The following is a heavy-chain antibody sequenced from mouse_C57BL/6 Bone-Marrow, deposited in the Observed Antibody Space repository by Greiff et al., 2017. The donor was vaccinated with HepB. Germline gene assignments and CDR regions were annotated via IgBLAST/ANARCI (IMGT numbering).Heavy chain of an antibody. CDR2: INPSSGYT. V-gene: IGHV1-4*01. Sequence: VKVVESGAELARPGASVKMSCKASGYTFTSYTMHWVKQRPGQGLEWIGYINPSSGYTKYNQKFKDKATLTADKSSSTAYMQLSSLTSEDSAVYYCALYDYDEAMDYWGQGTSVTVSS. CDR1: GYTFTSYT. CDR3: ALYDYDEAMDY. D-gene: IGHD2-4*01. J-gene: IGHJ4*01.